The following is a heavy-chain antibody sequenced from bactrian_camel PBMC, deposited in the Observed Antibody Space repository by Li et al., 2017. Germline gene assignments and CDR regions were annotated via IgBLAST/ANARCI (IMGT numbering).Heavy chain of an antibody. D-gene: IGHD5*01. J-gene: IGHJ4*01. V-gene: IGHV3-2*01. CDR3: AADPGWVGVGDNCGLDRYEYNY. Sequence: HVQLVESGGGLVQPGGSLRLSCVASGFSFRSFYMAWVRQAPGKGLEWVSTINAEGFNTYYTDSVKGRFTITRDNAKNTVYLQMNNLKPEDTAMYYCAADPGWVGVGDNCGLDRYEYNYWGQGTQVTVS. CDR1: GFSFRSFY. CDR2: INAEGFNT.